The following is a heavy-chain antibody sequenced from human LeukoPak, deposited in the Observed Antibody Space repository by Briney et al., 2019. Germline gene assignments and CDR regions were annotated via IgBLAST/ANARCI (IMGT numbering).Heavy chain of an antibody. CDR2: FDPEDGET. J-gene: IGHJ6*02. D-gene: IGHD6-13*01. Sequence: ASVKVSCKVSGYTLTELSMHWVRQAPGKGLEWMGGFDPEDGETIYAQKFQGRVTMTEDTSTDTAYMELSSLRSEDTAVYYCATSIAAAGPNYYYYGMDVLGQGTTVTVSS. CDR1: GYTLTELS. V-gene: IGHV1-24*01. CDR3: ATSIAAAGPNYYYYGMDV.